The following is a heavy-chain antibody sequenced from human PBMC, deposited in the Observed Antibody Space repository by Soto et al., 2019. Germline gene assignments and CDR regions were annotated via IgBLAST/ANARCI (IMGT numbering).Heavy chain of an antibody. J-gene: IGHJ5*02. CDR3: AKNQGVELVPLASVDWFDP. D-gene: IGHD1-26*01. V-gene: IGHV3-23*01. CDR1: GFSFNSYV. CDR2: ISGSGFKK. Sequence: EVQLLESGGGLVQPGGSLRLSCAASGFSFNSYVMRWVRQAPGKGLEWISSISGSGFKKYYADSVKGRFTISRDNSKSTVYLELNNLSAEDTAVYHCAKNQGVELVPLASVDWFDPWGQGSVVTVSS.